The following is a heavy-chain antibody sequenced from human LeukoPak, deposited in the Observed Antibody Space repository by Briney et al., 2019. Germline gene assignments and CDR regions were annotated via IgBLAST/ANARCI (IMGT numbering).Heavy chain of an antibody. Sequence: SETVSCLPSGYTFTSYGISWVRQAPGQGPEWMGWISAYNGNTNYAQKLQGRVTMTTDTSTSTAYMELRSLRSDDTAVYYCARDVDVAAPLGYWGQGTLVTVSS. D-gene: IGHD6-6*01. CDR2: ISAYNGNT. J-gene: IGHJ4*02. CDR1: GYTFTSYG. V-gene: IGHV1-18*01. CDR3: ARDVDVAAPLGY.